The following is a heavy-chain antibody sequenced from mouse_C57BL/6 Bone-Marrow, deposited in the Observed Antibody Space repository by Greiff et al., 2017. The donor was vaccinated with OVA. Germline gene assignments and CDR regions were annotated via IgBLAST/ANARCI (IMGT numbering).Heavy chain of an antibody. Sequence: EVQLQESGPGMVKPSQSLSLTCTVTGYSITSGYDWHWIRHFPGNKLEWMGYISYSGSTNYNPSLKSRISITHDTSKNHFFLKLNSVTTEDTATYYCARGTTAWYFDVWGTGTTVTVSS. J-gene: IGHJ1*03. CDR3: ARGTTAWYFDV. D-gene: IGHD1-2*01. CDR1: GYSITSGYD. CDR2: ISYSGST. V-gene: IGHV3-1*01.